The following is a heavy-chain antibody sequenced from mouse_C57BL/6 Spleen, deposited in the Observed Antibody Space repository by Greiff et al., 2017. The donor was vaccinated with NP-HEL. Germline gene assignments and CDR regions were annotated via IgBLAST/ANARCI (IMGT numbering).Heavy chain of an antibody. V-gene: IGHV1-72*01. CDR2: IDPNSGGT. J-gene: IGHJ4*01. CDR3: ARSAFSDGYYDGAMDY. CDR1: GYTFTSYW. Sequence: QVQLQQPGAELVKPGASVKLSCKASGYTFTSYWMHWVKQRPGRGLEWIGRIDPNSGGTKYNEKFKSKATLTVDKPSSTAYMQLSSLTSEDSAVYYCARSAFSDGYYDGAMDYWGQGTSVTVSS. D-gene: IGHD2-3*01.